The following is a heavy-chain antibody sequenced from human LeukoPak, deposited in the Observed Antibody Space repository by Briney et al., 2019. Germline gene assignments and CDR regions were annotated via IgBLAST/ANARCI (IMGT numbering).Heavy chain of an antibody. CDR2: INPNSGGT. CDR3: ARDSRGGWWVTVTRERSYYFDY. Sequence: ASVKVSCKASGYTFTGYYMHWVRQAPGQGLEWMGWINPNSGGTNYAQKFQGRVTMTTDTSTSTAYMELRSLRSDDTAVYYCARDSRGGWWVTVTRERSYYFDYWGQGTLVTVSS. J-gene: IGHJ4*02. CDR1: GYTFTGYY. D-gene: IGHD4-17*01. V-gene: IGHV1-2*02.